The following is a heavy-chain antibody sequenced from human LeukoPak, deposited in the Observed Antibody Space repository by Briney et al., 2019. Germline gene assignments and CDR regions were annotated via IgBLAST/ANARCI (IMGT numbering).Heavy chain of an antibody. CDR1: GYTFTGYY. Sequence: SVKVSCKASGYTFTGYYMHWVRPAPGQGLAWMGWINLNSGGTDYAQKFQGRVTMTRDTSISTAYMELSRLRSDDTAVYYCARASWETVQDYWGQGTLVTVSS. J-gene: IGHJ4*02. CDR3: ARASWETVQDY. CDR2: INLNSGGT. D-gene: IGHD4-17*01. V-gene: IGHV1-2*02.